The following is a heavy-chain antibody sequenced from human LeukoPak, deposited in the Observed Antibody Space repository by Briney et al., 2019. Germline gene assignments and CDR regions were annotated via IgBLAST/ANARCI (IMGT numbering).Heavy chain of an antibody. D-gene: IGHD3-3*01. J-gene: IGHJ1*01. CDR1: GFTFDNYA. CDR2: ISGDGGST. Sequence: PGGSLRLSCAASGFTFDNYAIHWVRQAPGKGLEWVSLISGDGGSTYYADSMKGRFTISRDNSKNSLYLQMNSLRTEDTALYYCARDSQEFSQHWGQGTLVTVSS. CDR3: ARDSQEFSQH. V-gene: IGHV3-43*02.